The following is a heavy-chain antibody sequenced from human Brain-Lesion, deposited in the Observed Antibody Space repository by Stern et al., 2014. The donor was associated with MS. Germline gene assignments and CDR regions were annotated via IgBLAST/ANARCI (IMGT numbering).Heavy chain of an antibody. J-gene: IGHJ5*02. CDR2: IIPMTGEA. D-gene: IGHD7-27*01. CDR3: ARHWGTDL. V-gene: IGHV1-69*01. CDR1: GGLFRSDA. Sequence: VQLVESGAEVRKPGSSVKVSCKASGGLFRSDAISWVRQAPGQGLEWLGGIIPMTGEAHYAQKFLDRVTINADESTTTTYMDLNSLTSEDTALYYCARHWGTDLWGQGTLLTVSS.